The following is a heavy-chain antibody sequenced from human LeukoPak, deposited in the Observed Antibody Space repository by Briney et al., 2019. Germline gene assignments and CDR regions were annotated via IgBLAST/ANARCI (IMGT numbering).Heavy chain of an antibody. CDR1: GGSISSYY. CDR3: ARAFRSGGSCYPDY. J-gene: IGHJ4*02. Sequence: PSETLSLTCTVSGGSISSYYWSWLRQPAGKGLEWIGRIYTGGSTIYNPSLKSRVSMLVDTSNNQFFLTLSSVTAADTAVYYCARAFRSGGSCYPDYWGQRTLVTVSS. D-gene: IGHD2-15*01. CDR2: IYTGGST. V-gene: IGHV4-4*07.